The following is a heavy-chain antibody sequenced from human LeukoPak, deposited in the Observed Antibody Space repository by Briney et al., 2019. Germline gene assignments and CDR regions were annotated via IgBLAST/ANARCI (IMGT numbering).Heavy chain of an antibody. V-gene: IGHV4-61*09. D-gene: IGHD4-17*01. J-gene: IGHJ6*04. Sequence: PSETLSLTCTVSGDSLTSGSRYWSWIRQPAGKELEWIGHFYSSTRTTYNPSLESRVTISGDTAKNQFSLKLDSVTAADTAVYFCARCMSELDYGDYAYYYHMDVWGEGTTVTVSS. CDR1: GDSLTSGSRY. CDR3: ARCMSELDYGDYAYYYHMDV. CDR2: FYSSTRT.